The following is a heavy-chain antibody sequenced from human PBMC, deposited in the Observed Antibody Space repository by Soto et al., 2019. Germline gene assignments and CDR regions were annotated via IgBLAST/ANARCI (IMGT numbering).Heavy chain of an antibody. CDR2: IKSKTDGGTT. CDR3: TTDHPGATTGL. CDR1: GFTFSSYE. Sequence: EVQLVESGGGLVQPGGSLRLSCAASGFTFSSYEMNWVRQAPGKGLEWVGRIKSKTDGGTTDYAAPVKGRFTISRDDSKNTLYLQMNSLKTEDTAVYYCTTDHPGATTGLWGQGTLVTVSS. V-gene: IGHV3-15*01. D-gene: IGHD1-26*01. J-gene: IGHJ4*02.